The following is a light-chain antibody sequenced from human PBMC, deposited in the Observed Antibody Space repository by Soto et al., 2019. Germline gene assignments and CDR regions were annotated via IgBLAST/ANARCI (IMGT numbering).Light chain of an antibody. CDR3: SSYTSSSTRV. J-gene: IGLJ1*01. V-gene: IGLV2-14*03. CDR1: SSDVGGYNY. CDR2: DVS. Sequence: QSVLTQPASVSGSPGQSITISCAGTSSDVGGYNYVSWYQQHPGKAPELMIYDVSNRPSGVSNRFSASKSGNTASLTISGLQAEDEADYYCSSYTSSSTRVFGTGTKVTVL.